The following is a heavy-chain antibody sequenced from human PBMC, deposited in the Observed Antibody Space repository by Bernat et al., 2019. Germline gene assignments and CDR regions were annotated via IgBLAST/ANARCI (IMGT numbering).Heavy chain of an antibody. CDR3: ARGPPQYCSGDGCYLGLDY. Sequence: QVQLVESGGGVVQPGRSLRLSCAASGFTFSSYAMHWVRQAPGKGLEWVAVISFDGNNKYYADSVKGRFTISRDNSKSTLFLQMNSLRAEDTAVYDCARGPPQYCSGDGCYLGLDYWGQGTLVTVSS. J-gene: IGHJ4*02. CDR1: GFTFSSYA. V-gene: IGHV3-30-3*01. D-gene: IGHD2-15*01. CDR2: ISFDGNNK.